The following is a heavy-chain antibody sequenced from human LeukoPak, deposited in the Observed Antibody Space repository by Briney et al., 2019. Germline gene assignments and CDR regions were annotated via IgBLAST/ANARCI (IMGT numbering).Heavy chain of an antibody. D-gene: IGHD1-14*01. Sequence: GASVKVSCKASGYTFTGYYMHWVRQAPGQGLEWMGGIIPIFGTANYAQKFQGRVTITADESTSTAYMELSSLRSEDTAVYYCARDPGRRTAGFFDYWGQGTLVTVST. J-gene: IGHJ4*02. CDR2: IIPIFGTA. CDR3: ARDPGRRTAGFFDY. CDR1: GYTFTGYY. V-gene: IGHV1-69*13.